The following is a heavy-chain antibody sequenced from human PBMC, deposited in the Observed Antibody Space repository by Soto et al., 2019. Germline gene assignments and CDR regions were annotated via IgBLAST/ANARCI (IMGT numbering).Heavy chain of an antibody. CDR3: EKELSGYDASQGGWDAFDI. CDR2: ISGSGGST. J-gene: IGHJ3*02. CDR1: EFTFSSYA. V-gene: IGHV3-23*01. D-gene: IGHD5-12*01. Sequence: EVQLLESGGGLVQPGGSLRLSCSASEFTFSSYAMSWVRQAPGKGLEWVSAISGSGGSTYYADSVKGRFTISRDNSKNTLYLQMNNLRAEDTAVYYGEKELSGYDASQGGWDAFDIWGQGTMVTGSS.